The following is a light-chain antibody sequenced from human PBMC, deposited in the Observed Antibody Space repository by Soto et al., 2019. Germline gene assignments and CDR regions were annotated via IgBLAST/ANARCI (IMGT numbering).Light chain of an antibody. CDR3: ATWDDSLSGRV. Sequence: QSVLTQPPSASGTPGQRVTISCSGSSSNIGSNYVYWYQQLPGTAPKLLISVNNQRPSGVPDRFSGSTSGTSASLAISGLRSEDEADYYCATWDDSLSGRVFGGGTKLTVL. CDR2: VNN. CDR1: SSNIGSNY. V-gene: IGLV1-47*01. J-gene: IGLJ3*02.